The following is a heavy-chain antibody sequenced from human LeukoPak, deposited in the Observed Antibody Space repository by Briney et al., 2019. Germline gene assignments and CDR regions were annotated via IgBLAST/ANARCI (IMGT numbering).Heavy chain of an antibody. CDR1: GFTFNTYG. CDR3: ARDHSIFYYFDY. V-gene: IGHV3-21*05. D-gene: IGHD3-3*01. Sequence: PGGSLRLSCAASGFTFNTYGMNWVRQAPGKGLEWISYISSSSSYIYYADSVKGRFTISRDNAKNSLYLQMNSLRAEDTAVYYCARDHSIFYYFDYWGQGTLVTVSS. J-gene: IGHJ4*02. CDR2: ISSSSSYI.